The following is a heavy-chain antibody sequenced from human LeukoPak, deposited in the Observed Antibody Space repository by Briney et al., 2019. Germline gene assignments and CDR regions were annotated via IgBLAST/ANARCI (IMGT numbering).Heavy chain of an antibody. V-gene: IGHV3-15*01. CDR1: GFTFSNAW. J-gene: IGHJ3*02. Sequence: GGSLRLSCAASGFTFSNAWMSWVRQAPGKGLEWVGRIKSNTDGGTTDYAAPVKGRFTISRDDSKNTLYLQMNSLKTEDTAVYYCTTEGDALRYFDWLSSRAFDIWGQGTMVTVSS. D-gene: IGHD3-9*01. CDR2: IKSNTDGGTT. CDR3: TTEGDALRYFDWLSSRAFDI.